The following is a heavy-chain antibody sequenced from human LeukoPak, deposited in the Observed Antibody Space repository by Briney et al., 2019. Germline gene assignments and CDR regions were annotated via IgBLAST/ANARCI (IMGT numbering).Heavy chain of an antibody. Sequence: SETLSLTCTVSGGSISSYYWSWIRQPPGKGLEGIGYIFYTGSTNYNPSLKSRVTMSVDTSKNQFFLKLSSVTAADTAVYYCARGGRTVTTNFDYWGQGTLVTVSS. CDR1: GGSISSYY. D-gene: IGHD4-17*01. CDR3: ARGGRTVTTNFDY. J-gene: IGHJ4*02. CDR2: IFYTGST. V-gene: IGHV4-59*01.